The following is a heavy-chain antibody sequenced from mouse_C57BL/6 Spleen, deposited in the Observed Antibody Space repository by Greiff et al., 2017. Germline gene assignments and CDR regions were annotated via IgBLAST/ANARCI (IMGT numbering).Heavy chain of an antibody. CDR1: GYTFTSYW. J-gene: IGHJ1*03. D-gene: IGHD5-2*01. CDR3: ANSRWYFDV. Sequence: VQLQQPGAELVQPGASVKMSCKASGYTFTSYWITWVKQRPGQGLEWIGDIYPDSGSTNYNEKFKSKATLTVATSSSTSYMQLSMLTSEDSAVYYGANSRWYFDVWGTGTTVTV. V-gene: IGHV1-55*01. CDR2: IYPDSGST.